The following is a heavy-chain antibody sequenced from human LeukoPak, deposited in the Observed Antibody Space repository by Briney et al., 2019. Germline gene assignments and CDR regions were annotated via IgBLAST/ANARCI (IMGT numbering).Heavy chain of an antibody. J-gene: IGHJ4*02. Sequence: PSETLSLTCTVSGGSISSDYWSWIRQPPGKGLEWIGYIYYSGSTNYNPSLKSRVTMSVDTSKKQFSLKLTSVTAADTAVYYCARSGYYFDYWGQGTLVTVSS. V-gene: IGHV4-59*01. CDR2: IYYSGST. CDR3: ARSGYYFDY. CDR1: GGSISSDY. D-gene: IGHD6-13*01.